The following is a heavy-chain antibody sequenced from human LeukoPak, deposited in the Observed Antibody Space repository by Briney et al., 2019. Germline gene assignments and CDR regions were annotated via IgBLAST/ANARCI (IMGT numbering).Heavy chain of an antibody. Sequence: SETLSLTXAVYGGSFSGYYWSWIRQPPGKGLEWTGEINHSGSTNYNPSLKSRVTISVDTSENQFSLKLSSVTAADTAVYYCARERSGWYVKFDYWGQGTLVTVSS. CDR2: INHSGST. J-gene: IGHJ4*02. V-gene: IGHV4-34*01. D-gene: IGHD6-19*01. CDR1: GGSFSGYY. CDR3: ARERSGWYVKFDY.